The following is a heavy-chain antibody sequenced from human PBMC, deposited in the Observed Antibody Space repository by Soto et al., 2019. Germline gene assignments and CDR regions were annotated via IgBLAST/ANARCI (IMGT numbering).Heavy chain of an antibody. CDR1: GFTFSSYG. V-gene: IGHV3-30*18. CDR3: AKDPTAVAERGNWFDP. J-gene: IGHJ5*02. Sequence: QVQLVESGGGVVQPGRSLRLSCAASGFTFSSYGMHWVRQAPGKGLEWVAVISYDGSNKYYADSVKGRFTISRDNSKNTLYLRMNSLRAEDTAVYYCAKDPTAVAERGNWFDPWGQGTLVTVSS. CDR2: ISYDGSNK. D-gene: IGHD6-19*01.